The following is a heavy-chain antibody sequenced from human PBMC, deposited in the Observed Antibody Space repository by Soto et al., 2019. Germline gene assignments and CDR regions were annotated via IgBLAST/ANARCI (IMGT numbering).Heavy chain of an antibody. J-gene: IGHJ6*02. CDR3: ARAPGGYCSGGSCYSYYYYGMDV. CDR1: GGSFSGYY. Sequence: ASETLSLTSAVYGGSFSGYYWSWIRQPPGKGLEWIGEINHSGSTNYNPSLKSRVTISVDTSKNQFSLKLSSVTAADTAVYYCARAPGGYCSGGSCYSYYYYGMDVWGQGTTVTVSS. CDR2: INHSGST. D-gene: IGHD2-15*01. V-gene: IGHV4-34*01.